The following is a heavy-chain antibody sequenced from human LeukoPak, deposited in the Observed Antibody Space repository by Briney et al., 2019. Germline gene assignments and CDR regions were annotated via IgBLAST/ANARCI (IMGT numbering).Heavy chain of an antibody. J-gene: IGHJ3*02. CDR2: ISGSGGST. Sequence: GGSLRLSCAASGFTFSSYAMSWVRQAPGEGVEGVSAISGSGGSTYYADSVKGRFTISRDNSKNTLYLQMNSLRAEDTAVYYCAKDGEAWERYAAFDIWGQGTMVTVSS. D-gene: IGHD1-26*01. CDR3: AKDGEAWERYAAFDI. V-gene: IGHV3-23*01. CDR1: GFTFSSYA.